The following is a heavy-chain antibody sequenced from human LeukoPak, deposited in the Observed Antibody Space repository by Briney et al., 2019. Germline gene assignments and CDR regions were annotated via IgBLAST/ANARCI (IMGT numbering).Heavy chain of an antibody. CDR3: AKDRGVFGVTYSLDY. D-gene: IGHD3-3*01. J-gene: IGHJ4*02. Sequence: GGSLRLSCAASGFTFSSHAMTWVRQAPGKGLEWVSVISGSGGGTYYADSAKGRLTISRDNSKNTVYLQMNSLRAEDTAVYYCAKDRGVFGVTYSLDYWGQGTLVTVSS. V-gene: IGHV3-23*01. CDR2: ISGSGGGT. CDR1: GFTFSSHA.